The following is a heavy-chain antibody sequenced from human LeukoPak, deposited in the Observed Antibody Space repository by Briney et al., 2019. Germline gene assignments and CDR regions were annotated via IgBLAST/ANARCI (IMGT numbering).Heavy chain of an antibody. CDR2: IKQDGSEK. J-gene: IGHJ4*02. CDR3: ARVGSFTHQWSG. CDR1: GFSFSTYW. V-gene: IGHV3-7*03. D-gene: IGHD2-15*01. Sequence: GSLRLSCAASGFSFSTYWMSWVRQAPGKGLEWVANIKQDGSEKYYVDSVKGRFTISRENAKNSVYLQMNSLRAEDTAVYYCARVGSFTHQWSGWGQGTLVTVSS.